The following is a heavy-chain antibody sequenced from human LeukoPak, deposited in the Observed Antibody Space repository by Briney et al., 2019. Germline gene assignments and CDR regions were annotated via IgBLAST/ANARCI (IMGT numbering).Heavy chain of an antibody. J-gene: IGHJ4*02. CDR2: IYYSGST. CDR3: ARVSAGTFDY. D-gene: IGHD6-13*01. Sequence: SETLSLTCTVSGGSISSSSYYWGWIRQPPGKGLEWIGSIYYSGSTYYNPSLKSRVTISVDTSKNQFSLKLSSVTAADTAVYYCARVSAGTFDYWGQGTLVTVSS. V-gene: IGHV4-39*07. CDR1: GGSISSSSYY.